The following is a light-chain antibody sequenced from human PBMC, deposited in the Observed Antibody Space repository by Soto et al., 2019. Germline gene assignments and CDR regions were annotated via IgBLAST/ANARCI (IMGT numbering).Light chain of an antibody. CDR2: GAS. J-gene: IGKJ1*01. Sequence: EILLTQSPATLSVSPGERATLSCMASQGLYKNYVAWHQQKPGQAPRLLIYGASSRATGIPDRFSGSGSGTDFTLTISRLEPEDFAVYYCQQYGDSLWTFGQGTKVDIK. CDR3: QQYGDSLWT. CDR1: QGLYKNY. V-gene: IGKV3-20*01.